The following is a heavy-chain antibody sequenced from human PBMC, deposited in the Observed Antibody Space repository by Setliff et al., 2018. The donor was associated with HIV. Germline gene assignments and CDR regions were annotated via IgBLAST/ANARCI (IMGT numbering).Heavy chain of an antibody. V-gene: IGHV4-59*12. Sequence: KTSETLSLTCSISGGFISSYYWTWIRQAPGKGLEWIGHVYYTGSTHDNPSLKSRVTISVDTSKNQLSLKLRSVTAADTAVYYCARTRYSYGYFYYMDVWGKGTTVTVSS. CDR3: ARTRYSYGYFYYMDV. J-gene: IGHJ6*03. CDR2: VYYTGST. D-gene: IGHD5-18*01. CDR1: GGFISSYY.